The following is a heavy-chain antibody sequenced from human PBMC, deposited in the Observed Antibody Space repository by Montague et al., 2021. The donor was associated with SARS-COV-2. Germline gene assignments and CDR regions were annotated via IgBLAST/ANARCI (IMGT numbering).Heavy chain of an antibody. J-gene: IGHJ5*02. Sequence: CAISGDSVSNNSAAWNWIRQSPSRGLEWLGRTYYRSKWYNDYAVSVKSRITINPDTSKNQFSLQLNSVTPEDTAVYYCARDGPYCTNGVCYTGNWFDPWGQGTLVTVSS. CDR1: GDSVSNNSAA. CDR3: ARDGPYCTNGVCYTGNWFDP. D-gene: IGHD2-8*01. CDR2: TYYRSKWYN. V-gene: IGHV6-1*01.